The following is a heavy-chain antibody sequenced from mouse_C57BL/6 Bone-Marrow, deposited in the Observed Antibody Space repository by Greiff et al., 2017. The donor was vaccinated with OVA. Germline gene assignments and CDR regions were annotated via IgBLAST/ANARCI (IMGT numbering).Heavy chain of an antibody. CDR2: IDPSDSYT. J-gene: IGHJ2*01. D-gene: IGHD1-1*01. CDR1: GYTFTSYW. V-gene: IGHV1-50*01. Sequence: VQLQQPGAELVKPGASVKLSCKASGYTFTSYWMQWVKQRPGQGLEWIGEIDPSDSYTNYNQKFKGKATLTVDTSSSTAYMQLSSLTSEDSAVYYCARGGYYGSSPLDYWGQGTTLTVSS. CDR3: ARGGYYGSSPLDY.